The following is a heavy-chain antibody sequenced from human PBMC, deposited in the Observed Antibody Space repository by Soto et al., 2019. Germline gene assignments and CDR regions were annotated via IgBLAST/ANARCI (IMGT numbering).Heavy chain of an antibody. J-gene: IGHJ5*02. CDR1: GGTFSSYA. D-gene: IGHD2-2*01. CDR3: ARAGGIDSKDIVVVPAATPHWFDP. V-gene: IGHV1-69*13. CDR2: IIPIFGTA. Sequence: GASVKVSCKASGGTFSSYAISWVRQAPGQGLEWMGGIIPIFGTANYAQKFQGRVTITADESTSTAYMELSRLRSDDTAVYYCARAGGIDSKDIVVVPAATPHWFDPWGQGTLVTVSS.